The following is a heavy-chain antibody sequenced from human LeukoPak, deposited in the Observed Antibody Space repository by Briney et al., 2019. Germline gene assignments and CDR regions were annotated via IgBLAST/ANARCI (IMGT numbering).Heavy chain of an antibody. CDR3: ARVSSGGMSSGWWGGDAFDI. CDR1: GFTFSDYY. Sequence: GGSLRLSCAASGFTFSDYYMSWIRQAPGKGLEWVSYISSSGSTIYYADSVKGRFTISRDNAKNSLYLQMNSLRAEDTAVYYCARVSSGGMSSGWWGGDAFDIWGQGTMVTVSS. J-gene: IGHJ3*02. D-gene: IGHD6-19*01. CDR2: ISSSGSTI. V-gene: IGHV3-11*01.